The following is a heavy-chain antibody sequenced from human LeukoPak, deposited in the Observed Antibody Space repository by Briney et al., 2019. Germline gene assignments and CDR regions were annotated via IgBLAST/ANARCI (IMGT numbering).Heavy chain of an antibody. CDR2: IYYSGST. Sequence: SETLSLTCTVSGGSISSYYWSWIRQPPGKGLEWIGYIYYSGSTNYNPPLKSRVTISVDTSKNQFSLKLSSVTAADTAVYYCARSEVTMVRGVNWFDPWGQGTLVTVSS. CDR3: ARSEVTMVRGVNWFDP. J-gene: IGHJ5*02. V-gene: IGHV4-59*01. CDR1: GGSISSYY. D-gene: IGHD3-10*01.